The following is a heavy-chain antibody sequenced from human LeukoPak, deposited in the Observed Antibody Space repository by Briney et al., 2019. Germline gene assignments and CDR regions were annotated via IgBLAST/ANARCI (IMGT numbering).Heavy chain of an antibody. CDR3: ARVGTANWNYDY. J-gene: IGHJ4*02. CDR1: GGSISSYF. V-gene: IGHV4-4*07. Sequence: SETLSLTCIVSGGSISSYFWSWIRQPAGKGLEWIGRISASGSNNYNPSLKSRVTLSVDTSKNQFSLRLSSVTAADTAVYYCARVGTANWNYDYWGQGTLVTVSS. D-gene: IGHD1-20*01. CDR2: ISASGSN.